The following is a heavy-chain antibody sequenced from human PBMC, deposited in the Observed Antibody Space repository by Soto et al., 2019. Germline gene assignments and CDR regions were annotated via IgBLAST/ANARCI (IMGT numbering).Heavy chain of an antibody. CDR1: GFTFSSYG. Sequence: PGGSLRLSCAASGFTFSSYGMHWVRQAPGKGLEWVAVISYDGSNKYYADSVKGRFTISRDNSKNTLYLQMNSLRAEDTAVYYCAKALLRGDYGMDVWGQGTTVTVSS. CDR2: ISYDGSNK. D-gene: IGHD3-10*01. V-gene: IGHV3-30*18. CDR3: AKALLRGDYGMDV. J-gene: IGHJ6*02.